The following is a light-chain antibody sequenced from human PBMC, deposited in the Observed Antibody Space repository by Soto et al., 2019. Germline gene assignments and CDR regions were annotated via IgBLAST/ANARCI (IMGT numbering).Light chain of an antibody. CDR3: QVWDRNNNDVL. CDR2: DDR. Sequence: SYVLSQPSSVSVAPGQTAMITCGGDDIGGKTVHWYQQRPGQAPVLVVYDDRYRPSGIPERFSGSNSGSTATLTISRVEAGDEADYYCQVWDRNNNDVLFGGGTKLTVL. CDR1: DIGGKT. V-gene: IGLV3-21*02. J-gene: IGLJ3*02.